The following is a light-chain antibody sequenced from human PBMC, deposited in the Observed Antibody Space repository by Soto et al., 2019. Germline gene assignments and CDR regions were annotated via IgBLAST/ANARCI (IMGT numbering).Light chain of an antibody. CDR1: STDVGDFNY. V-gene: IGLV2-14*03. CDR2: DVT. CDR3: SSYSRSTTHVV. J-gene: IGLJ2*01. Sequence: QSALTQPASVSGSPGRSVTISCTGTSTDVGDFNYVSWYQHLPGRAPKLIIYDVTNRPSGISYRFSASKSGRTASLTISGLQAEDEGDYYCSSYSRSTTHVVFGGGTKLTV.